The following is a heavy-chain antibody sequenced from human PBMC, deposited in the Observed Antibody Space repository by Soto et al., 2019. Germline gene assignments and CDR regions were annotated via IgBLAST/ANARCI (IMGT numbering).Heavy chain of an antibody. J-gene: IGHJ4*02. CDR1: GLTCGGYG. CDR2: ISYDGSNK. V-gene: IGHV3-30*18. Sequence: PGGSLRLSCAAAGLTCGGYGMHWVRQAPGKGLEWVAVISYDGSNKYYADSVKGRFTISRDNSKNTLYLQMNSLRAEDTAVYYCAKDLSYYYGSGSYSGFDYWGQGTLVTVS. CDR3: AKDLSYYYGSGSYSGFDY. D-gene: IGHD3-10*01.